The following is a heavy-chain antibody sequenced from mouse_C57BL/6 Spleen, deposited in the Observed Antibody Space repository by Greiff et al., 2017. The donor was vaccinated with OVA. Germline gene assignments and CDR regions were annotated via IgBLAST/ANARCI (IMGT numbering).Heavy chain of an antibody. V-gene: IGHV1-39*01. Sequence: VQLQQSGPELVKPGASVKISCKASGYSFTDYNMNWVKQSNGKSLEWIGVINPNYGTTSYNQKFKGKATLTVDQSSSTAYMQLNSLTAEDSAVDYCARRDGSSYGWAMDYWGQGTSVTVSS. CDR2: INPNYGTT. CDR1: GYSFTDYN. CDR3: ARRDGSSYGWAMDY. D-gene: IGHD1-1*01. J-gene: IGHJ4*01.